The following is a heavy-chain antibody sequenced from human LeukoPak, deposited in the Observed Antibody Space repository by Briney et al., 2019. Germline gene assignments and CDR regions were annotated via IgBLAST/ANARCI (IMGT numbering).Heavy chain of an antibody. V-gene: IGHV3-74*01. CDR1: GFTFSSYW. D-gene: IGHD3-3*01. CDR3: ARGGYYGSGRYYFDS. CDR2: IKSDGSNT. J-gene: IGHJ4*02. Sequence: GGSLRLSCAASGFTFSSYWMHWIRQAPGKGLVWISRIKSDGSNTNYADSVKGRFTISRDNANNTLHLQMNSLRAEDTAVYYCARGGYYGSGRYYFDSWGQGTLVTVSS.